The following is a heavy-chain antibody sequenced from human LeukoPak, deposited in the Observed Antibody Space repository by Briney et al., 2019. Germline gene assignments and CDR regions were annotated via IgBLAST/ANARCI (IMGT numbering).Heavy chain of an antibody. D-gene: IGHD1-26*01. J-gene: IGHJ4*02. CDR1: GYTFTSYG. CDR3: ARHPSIVGATNFDY. Sequence: ASVKVSCKASGYTFTSYGISWVRQAPGHGLEWMGWISAYNGNTNYAQKLQGRVTMTTDTSTSTAYMELRSLRSDDTAVYYCARHPSIVGATNFDYWGQGTLVTVSS. CDR2: ISAYNGNT. V-gene: IGHV1-18*01.